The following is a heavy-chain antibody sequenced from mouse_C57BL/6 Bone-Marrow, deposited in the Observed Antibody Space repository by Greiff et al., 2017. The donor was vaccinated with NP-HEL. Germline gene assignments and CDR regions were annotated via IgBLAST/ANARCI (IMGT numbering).Heavy chain of an antibody. Sequence: ESGPGLVKPSQSLSLTCSVTGYSITSGYYWNWIRQFPGNKLEWMGYISYDGSNNYNPSLKNRISITRDTSKNQFFLKLNSVTTEDTATYYCARDLLDYWGKGTTLTVSS. CDR1: GYSITSGYY. CDR2: ISYDGSN. V-gene: IGHV3-6*01. CDR3: ARDLLDY. J-gene: IGHJ2*01. D-gene: IGHD1-1*01.